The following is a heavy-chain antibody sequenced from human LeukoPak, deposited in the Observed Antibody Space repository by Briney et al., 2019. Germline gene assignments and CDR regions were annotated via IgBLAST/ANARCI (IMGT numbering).Heavy chain of an antibody. D-gene: IGHD3-22*01. CDR3: AKYGSGYSDWYFDY. Sequence: PGGSLRLSCAASGFTVSSNYMSWVRQAPGKGLEWVAVISYDGSNKYYADSVKGRFTISRDNSKNTLYLQMNSLRAEDTAVYYCAKYGSGYSDWYFDYWGQGTLVTVSS. CDR1: GFTVSSNY. J-gene: IGHJ4*02. CDR2: ISYDGSNK. V-gene: IGHV3-30*18.